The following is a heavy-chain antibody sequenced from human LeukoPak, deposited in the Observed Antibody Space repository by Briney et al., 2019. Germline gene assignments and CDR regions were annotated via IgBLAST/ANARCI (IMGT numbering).Heavy chain of an antibody. CDR1: GGSISSYY. D-gene: IGHD2-2*01. J-gene: IGHJ5*02. CDR2: IYYSGST. V-gene: IGHV4-59*01. CDR3: ARAIVVVPAARQGGRFDP. Sequence: SETLSLTCTVSGGSISSYYWSWIRQPPGKGLEWIWYIYYSGSTNYNPSLKSRVTISVDTSKNPFSLKLSSVTAADTAVYYCARAIVVVPAARQGGRFDPWGQGTLVTVSS.